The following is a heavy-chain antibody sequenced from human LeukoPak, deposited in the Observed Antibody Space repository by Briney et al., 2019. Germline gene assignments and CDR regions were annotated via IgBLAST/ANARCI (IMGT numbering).Heavy chain of an antibody. Sequence: GGSLRLSCAASGFTFSSYLMSWVRQAPGKGLEWVANIKQDGSEKYYVDSVKGRFTISRDNAKNSLYLQMNSLRAEDTAVYYCAREDYGNYYYYYMDVWGKGTTVTVSS. V-gene: IGHV3-7*01. CDR1: GFTFSSYL. J-gene: IGHJ6*03. CDR3: AREDYGNYYYYYMDV. D-gene: IGHD4-17*01. CDR2: IKQDGSEK.